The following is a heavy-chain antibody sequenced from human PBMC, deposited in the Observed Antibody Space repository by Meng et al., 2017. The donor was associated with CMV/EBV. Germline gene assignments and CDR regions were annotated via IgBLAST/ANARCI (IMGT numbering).Heavy chain of an antibody. Sequence: GESLKISCTASGFTFGDYAMSWVRQAPGKGLEWVGFIRSKAYGGTTEYAASVKGRFTISRDDSKSIAYLQMNSLKTEDTAVYYCTRPPLRLSRDSSGYYPPHFDYWGQGTLVTVSS. V-gene: IGHV3-49*04. CDR2: IRSKAYGGTT. J-gene: IGHJ4*02. CDR3: TRPPLRLSRDSSGYYPPHFDY. D-gene: IGHD3-22*01. CDR1: GFTFGDYA.